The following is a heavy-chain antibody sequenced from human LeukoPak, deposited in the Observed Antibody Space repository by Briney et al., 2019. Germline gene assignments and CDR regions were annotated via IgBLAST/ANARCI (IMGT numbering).Heavy chain of an antibody. V-gene: IGHV4-4*07. J-gene: IGHJ4*02. CDR1: GGSISNYY. CDR2: IYTSGST. Sequence: SETLSLTCTVSGGSISNYYWCWIRQSAAKGLERIGRIYTSGSTSYHPSLKSRVTISVDTPKNLVCLKLSSVTAAETAVYYCAREGYYDSSGDYSNFDSWGQGTLVTVSS. D-gene: IGHD3-22*01. CDR3: AREGYYDSSGDYSNFDS.